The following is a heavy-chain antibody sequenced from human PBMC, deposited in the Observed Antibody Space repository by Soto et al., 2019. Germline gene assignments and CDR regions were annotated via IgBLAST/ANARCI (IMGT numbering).Heavy chain of an antibody. V-gene: IGHV3-30-3*01. CDR1: GFTFSSYA. Sequence: GGALRLSCAASGFTFSSYAMHWVRQSPGKGLEWVAVISYDGSNKYYADSVKGRFTISRDNSKNTLYLQMNSLRAEDTAVYYCARATYEPSLDYWGQGTLVTVSS. CDR2: ISYDGSNK. J-gene: IGHJ4*02. D-gene: IGHD2-21*01. CDR3: ARATYEPSLDY.